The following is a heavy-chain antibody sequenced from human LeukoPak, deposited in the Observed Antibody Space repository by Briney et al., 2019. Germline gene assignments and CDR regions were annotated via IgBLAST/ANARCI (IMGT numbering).Heavy chain of an antibody. Sequence: GGSLRLSCAASGFTFSSYWMSWVRQAPGKGLEWVASIKQDGSEKYYVDSVKGRFTISRDNAKNSLYLQMNSLRAEDTAVYYCARESIAAAGLGWVLDPWGQGTLVTVSS. CDR1: GFTFSSYW. D-gene: IGHD6-13*01. V-gene: IGHV3-7*01. J-gene: IGHJ5*02. CDR3: ARESIAAAGLGWVLDP. CDR2: IKQDGSEK.